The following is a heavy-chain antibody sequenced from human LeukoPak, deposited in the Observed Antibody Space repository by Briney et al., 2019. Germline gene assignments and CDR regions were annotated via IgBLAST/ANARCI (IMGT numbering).Heavy chain of an antibody. CDR1: GYTFTSYY. CDR2: INAGNGNT. Sequence: GASVKVSCKASGYTFTSYYMHWVRQAPGQRLEWMGWINAGNGNTKYSQKFQGRVTITRDTSASTAYMELSSLRSEDTAVYYCAREGEAVVEYFQHWGQGTLVTVSS. V-gene: IGHV1-3*01. CDR3: AREGEAVVEYFQH. D-gene: IGHD6-19*01. J-gene: IGHJ1*01.